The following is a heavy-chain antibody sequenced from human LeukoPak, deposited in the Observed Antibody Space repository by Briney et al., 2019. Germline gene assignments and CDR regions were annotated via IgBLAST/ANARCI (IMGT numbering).Heavy chain of an antibody. J-gene: IGHJ4*02. V-gene: IGHV1-69*01. CDR2: IIPIFGTA. CDR1: GGTFSSYA. Sequence: APVKVSCKASGGTFSSYAISWVRQAPGQGLEWMGGIIPIFGTANYAQKFQGRVTITADESTSTAYMELSSLRSEDTAVYYCARDHVVGAYYFDYWGQGTLVTVSS. D-gene: IGHD1-26*01. CDR3: ARDHVVGAYYFDY.